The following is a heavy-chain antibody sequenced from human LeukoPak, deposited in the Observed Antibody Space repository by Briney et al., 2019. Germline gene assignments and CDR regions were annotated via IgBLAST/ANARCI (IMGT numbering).Heavy chain of an antibody. Sequence: ASVKVSCKASGYTFTSYAINWVRQATGQGLEWMGWMNPNSGNTGYAQKFQGRVTMTRNTSISTAYMELSSLRSEDTAVYYCAETIAVAGKDFQHWGQGTLVIVSS. CDR1: GYTFTSYA. D-gene: IGHD6-19*01. CDR2: MNPNSGNT. J-gene: IGHJ1*01. V-gene: IGHV1-8*01. CDR3: AETIAVAGKDFQH.